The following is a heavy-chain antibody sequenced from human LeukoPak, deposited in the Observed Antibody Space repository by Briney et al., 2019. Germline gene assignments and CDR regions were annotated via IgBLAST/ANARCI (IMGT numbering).Heavy chain of an antibody. CDR1: GGSISSGGYS. CDR2: IYHSGST. V-gene: IGHV4-30-2*01. D-gene: IGHD6-19*01. CDR3: ARGSSGWYSANWFDP. Sequence: KTSQTLSLTCAVSGGSISSGGYSWSWIRQPPGKGLEWIGYIYHSGSTYYNPSLKSRVTISVDTSKNQFSLKLSSVTAADTAVYYCARGSSGWYSANWFDPWGQGTLVTVSS. J-gene: IGHJ5*02.